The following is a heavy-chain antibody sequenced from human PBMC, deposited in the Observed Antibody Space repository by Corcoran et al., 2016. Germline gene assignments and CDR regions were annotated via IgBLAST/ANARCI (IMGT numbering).Heavy chain of an antibody. J-gene: IGHJ4*02. CDR1: GGTFSSYA. CDR2: IIPIFGTA. Sequence: QVQLVQSGAEVKKPGSSVKVSCKASGGTFSSYAISWVRQAPGQGLEWMGGIIPIFGTANYAQKFQGRVTITADESTSTAYLELSSLRSEDTAVDYWARLLGDTAMGDSLDYWGQGTLVTVSS. D-gene: IGHD5-18*01. CDR3: ARLLGDTAMGDSLDY. V-gene: IGHV1-69*01.